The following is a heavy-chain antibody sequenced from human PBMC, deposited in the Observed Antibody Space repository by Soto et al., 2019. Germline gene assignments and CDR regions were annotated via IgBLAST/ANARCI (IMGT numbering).Heavy chain of an antibody. CDR2: IYYSGST. J-gene: IGHJ6*02. V-gene: IGHV4-39*01. D-gene: IGHD3-3*01. Sequence: PSETLSLTCTVSGGSISSSSYYWGWIRQPPGKGLEWIGSIYYSGSTYYNPSLKSRVTISVDTSKNQFSLKLSSVTAADTAVYYCASSVLRFLEWLDYYYYGMDVWGQGTTVTVSS. CDR3: ASSVLRFLEWLDYYYYGMDV. CDR1: GGSISSSSYY.